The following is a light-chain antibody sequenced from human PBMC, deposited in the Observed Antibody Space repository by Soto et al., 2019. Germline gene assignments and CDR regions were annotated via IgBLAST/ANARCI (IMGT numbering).Light chain of an antibody. V-gene: IGKV3D-11*01. J-gene: IGKJ4*01. CDR2: DAS. Sequence: EIVLTQSPATLSLSPGERATLSCRVSQGVSSYLVWYQQKPGRAPRVLMYDASNRATGIPARFSGSGPGTDFTLTLSSLEPEDFAVYYCQQRSNWLTFGGGTKVEIK. CDR1: QGVSSY. CDR3: QQRSNWLT.